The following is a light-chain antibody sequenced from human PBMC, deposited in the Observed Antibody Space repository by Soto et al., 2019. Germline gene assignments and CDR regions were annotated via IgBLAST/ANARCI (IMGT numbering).Light chain of an antibody. CDR1: QSVSNN. V-gene: IGKV3-20*01. Sequence: EIVMTQSPATLSLSPGESATLSCRASQSVSNNLAWYQQKIGQAPRLLIFGESGRATGIPDRFSGSGSGTDLNLTISRLEPEDFAVYYCQKYDSSPRTCGQGTKVDIK. CDR2: GES. CDR3: QKYDSSPRT. J-gene: IGKJ1*01.